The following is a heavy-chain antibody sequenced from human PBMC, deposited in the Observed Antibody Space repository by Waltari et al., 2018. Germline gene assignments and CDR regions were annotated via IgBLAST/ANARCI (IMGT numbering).Heavy chain of an antibody. CDR1: GGSISSSSYY. CDR2: IYYSGRT. Sequence: QLQLQESGPGLVKPSETLSLTCTVSGGSISSSSYYWGWIRQPPGKGLEWIGSIYYSGRTYYTPSLKSRVTISVDTSKNQFSLKLSSVTAADTAVYYCARDGSSRGWFDPWGQGTLVTVSS. V-gene: IGHV4-39*07. D-gene: IGHD3-10*01. CDR3: ARDGSSRGWFDP. J-gene: IGHJ5*02.